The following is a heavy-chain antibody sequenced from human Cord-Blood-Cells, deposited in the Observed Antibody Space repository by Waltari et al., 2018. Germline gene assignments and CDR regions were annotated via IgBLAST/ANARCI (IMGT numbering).Heavy chain of an antibody. CDR3: ARDANYYDSSGFLY. D-gene: IGHD3-22*01. Sequence: QVQLVESGGGVVQPGRSLRLSCAASGFTFSSYGMHCVRQAPGKGLEWVAVIWYDGSNKYYADSVKGRFTISRDNSKNTLYLQMNSLRAEDTAVYYCARDANYYDSSGFLYWGQGTLVTVSS. V-gene: IGHV3-33*01. CDR1: GFTFSSYG. CDR2: IWYDGSNK. J-gene: IGHJ4*02.